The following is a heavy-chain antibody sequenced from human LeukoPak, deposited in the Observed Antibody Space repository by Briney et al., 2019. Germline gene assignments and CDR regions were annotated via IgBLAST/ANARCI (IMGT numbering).Heavy chain of an antibody. CDR2: IQTGGSS. CDR3: AMHTVIASSWSLDY. CDR1: RSSMNNFY. D-gene: IGHD6-13*01. J-gene: IGHJ4*02. V-gene: IGHV4-4*07. Sequence: SETLSLTCTVSRSSMNNFYWTWIRQPAGKGLEWIGRIQTGGSSNYNPSLRSRVTMSLDTSKNQLSLKLTSVTAADTAVYYCAMHTVIASSWSLDYWGQGTLVTVSS.